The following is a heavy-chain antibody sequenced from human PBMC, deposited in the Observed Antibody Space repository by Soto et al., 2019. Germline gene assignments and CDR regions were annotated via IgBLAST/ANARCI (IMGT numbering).Heavy chain of an antibody. V-gene: IGHV3-21*01. Sequence: EVQLVESGGGLVKPGGSLRLSCAASGFTFSSYSMYWVRQAPGQGLEWVSSISSSTTYIYYADSVKGRFTISRDNAKNSLDLQMNSLRAEDTAVYYCARRFKGLSTSNYYMDVWGKGTTVTVSS. CDR2: ISSSTTYI. J-gene: IGHJ6*03. CDR1: GFTFSSYS. CDR3: ARRFKGLSTSNYYMDV.